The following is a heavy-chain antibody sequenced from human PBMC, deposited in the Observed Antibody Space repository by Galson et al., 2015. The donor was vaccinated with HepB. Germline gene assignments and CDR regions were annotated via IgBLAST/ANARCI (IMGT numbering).Heavy chain of an antibody. Sequence: SVKVSCKVSGYTLTELSMHWVRQAPGKGLEWMGGFDPEDGETIYAQKFQGRVTMTEDASTDTAYMELSSLRSEDTAVYYCATSDSSGYYYYFDYWGQGTLVTVSS. J-gene: IGHJ4*02. CDR1: GYTLTELS. V-gene: IGHV1-24*01. D-gene: IGHD3-22*01. CDR3: ATSDSSGYYYYFDY. CDR2: FDPEDGET.